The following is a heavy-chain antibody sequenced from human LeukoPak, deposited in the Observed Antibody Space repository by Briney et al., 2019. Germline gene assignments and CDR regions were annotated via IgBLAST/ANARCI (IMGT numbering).Heavy chain of an antibody. J-gene: IGHJ4*02. Sequence: PGGSLRLSCAASGFTFSSYAMSWVRQAPGKGLEWVSAISGSGGSTYYADSVKGRFTISRDNSKNTLYPQMNSLRAEDTAVYYCAREMNYYDSSGCDYWGQGTLVTVSS. D-gene: IGHD3-22*01. CDR1: GFTFSSYA. CDR2: ISGSGGST. V-gene: IGHV3-23*01. CDR3: AREMNYYDSSGCDY.